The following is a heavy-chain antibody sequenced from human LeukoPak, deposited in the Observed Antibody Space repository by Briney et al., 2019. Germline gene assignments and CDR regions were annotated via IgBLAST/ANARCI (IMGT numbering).Heavy chain of an antibody. CDR3: ARETTGNAFDI. J-gene: IGHJ3*02. D-gene: IGHD4-17*01. Sequence: GGSLRLSCAASGFTFSRSGMNWVRQAPGKGLEWISYISSSSSTIYYTDSVKGRFTISRDNAKNSLYLQMNSLRAEDTAVFYCARETTGNAFDIWGQGTMVTVSS. V-gene: IGHV3-48*04. CDR1: GFTFSRSG. CDR2: ISSSSSTI.